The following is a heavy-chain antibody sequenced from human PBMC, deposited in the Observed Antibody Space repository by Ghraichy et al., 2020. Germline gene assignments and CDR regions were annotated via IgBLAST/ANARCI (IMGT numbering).Heavy chain of an antibody. CDR2: ISWNSGSI. Sequence: GGSLRLSCAASGFTFDDYAMHWVRQAPGKGLEWVSGISWNSGSIGYADSVKGRFTISRDNAKNSLYLQMNSLRAEDTALYYCAKDITGLGYYYGMDVWGQGTTVTVSS. V-gene: IGHV3-9*01. CDR1: GFTFDDYA. CDR3: AKDITGLGYYYGMDV. J-gene: IGHJ6*02. D-gene: IGHD3/OR15-3a*01.